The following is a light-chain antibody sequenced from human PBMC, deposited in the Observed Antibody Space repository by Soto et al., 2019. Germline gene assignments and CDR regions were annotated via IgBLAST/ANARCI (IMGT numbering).Light chain of an antibody. CDR2: EAS. J-gene: IGLJ1*01. V-gene: IGLV2-23*01. CDR3: CSNAAGSTYV. Sequence: QSVLTQPASVSGSPGQSITISCTGTSSDVGSHNLVSWYQQFPGTAPKLIIFEASKRPSGVSNRFSGSKSGSTASLTISGLQAEDEADYYCCSNAAGSTYVFGSGTKVTVL. CDR1: SSDVGSHNL.